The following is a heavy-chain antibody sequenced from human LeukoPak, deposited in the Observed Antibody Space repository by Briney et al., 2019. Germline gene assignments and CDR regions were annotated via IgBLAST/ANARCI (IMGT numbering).Heavy chain of an antibody. CDR3: ARAGKYSGYDFDY. D-gene: IGHD5-12*01. J-gene: IGHJ4*02. CDR1: GFTFSSYW. CDR2: INSDGSST. V-gene: IGHV3-74*01. Sequence: GSLRLSCAASGFTFSSYWMHWVRQAPGKGLVWVSRINSDGSSTSYADSVKGRFTISRDNAKNTLYLQMNRLRAEDTAVYYCARAGKYSGYDFDYWGQGTLVTVSS.